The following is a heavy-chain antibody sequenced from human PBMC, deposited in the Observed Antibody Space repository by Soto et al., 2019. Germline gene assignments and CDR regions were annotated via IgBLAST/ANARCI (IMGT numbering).Heavy chain of an antibody. D-gene: IGHD1-26*01. CDR2: VYYSGNT. CDR1: GGSISSYY. Sequence: NPSETLSLTCTVSGGSISSYYWSWIRQSPGKGLEMIGYVYYSGNTIYNPSLKSRVTISLDTSKNQFSLKLSSVTAADTAVYYCARMPYTGSNPPFDYWGRGTLVTVSS. CDR3: ARMPYTGSNPPFDY. V-gene: IGHV4-59*01. J-gene: IGHJ4*02.